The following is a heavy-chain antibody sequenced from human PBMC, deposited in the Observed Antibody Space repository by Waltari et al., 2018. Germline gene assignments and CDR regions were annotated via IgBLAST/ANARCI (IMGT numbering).Heavy chain of an antibody. J-gene: IGHJ3*02. CDR2: IYSGGST. CDR1: GFTVSSNY. V-gene: IGHV3-53*01. CDR3: ARDIEGYSSSWHAFDI. Sequence: EVQLVESGGGLIQPGGSLRLSCAASGFTVSSNYMSWVRQAPGKGLEWVSVIYSGGSTYYADSVKGRFTISRDNSKNTLYLQMNSLRAEDTAVYYCARDIEGYSSSWHAFDIWGQGTMVTVSS. D-gene: IGHD6-13*01.